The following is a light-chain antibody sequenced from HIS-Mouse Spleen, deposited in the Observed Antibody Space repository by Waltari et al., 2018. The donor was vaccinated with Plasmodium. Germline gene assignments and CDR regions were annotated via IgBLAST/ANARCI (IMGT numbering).Light chain of an antibody. CDR1: QSVSSN. V-gene: IGKV3-15*01. J-gene: IGKJ3*01. CDR2: GAS. CDR3: QQYNNWSFT. Sequence: EIVMTQSPATLSVSPGERATPSCRASQSVSSNLAWYQQTPGQAPRLLIYGASTRATGIPARFSGSGSGTEFTLTISSLQSEDFAVYYCQQYNNWSFTFGPGTKVDIK.